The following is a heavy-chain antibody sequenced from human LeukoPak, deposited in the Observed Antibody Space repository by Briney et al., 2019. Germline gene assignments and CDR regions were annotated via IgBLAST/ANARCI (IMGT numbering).Heavy chain of an antibody. J-gene: IGHJ4*02. D-gene: IGHD1-14*01. CDR1: GFTFSSFS. CDR3: ARESPDLFDY. V-gene: IGHV3-21*01. CDR2: INTNSRYM. Sequence: GGSLRLSCAASGFTFSSFSMNWVRQAPGKGLEWVSSINTNSRYMYYADSAKGRFTISRDNAKNSLYLQMTSLRAEDTAAYYRARESPDLFDYWGQGTLVTVSS.